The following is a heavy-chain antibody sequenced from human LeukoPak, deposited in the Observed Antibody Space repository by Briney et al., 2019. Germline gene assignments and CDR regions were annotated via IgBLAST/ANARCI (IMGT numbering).Heavy chain of an antibody. CDR1: GFTFSSYA. V-gene: IGHV3-23*01. D-gene: IGHD3-3*01. J-gene: IGHJ6*02. Sequence: GGSLRLSCAASGFTFSSYAMRWVRQAPGKGLEWVSAICGSCGSTYYADSVKGRFTISRDNSKNTLYLQMNSLRAEDTAVYYCAKADQYYDFWSGYSYYYYGMDVWGQGTTVTVSS. CDR3: AKADQYYDFWSGYSYYYYGMDV. CDR2: ICGSCGST.